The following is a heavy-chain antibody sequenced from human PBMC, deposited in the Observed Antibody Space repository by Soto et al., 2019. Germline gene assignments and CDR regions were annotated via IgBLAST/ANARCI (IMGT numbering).Heavy chain of an antibody. CDR1: GFTFSGSA. Sequence: GGSLRLSCAASGFTFSGSAMHWVRQASGKGLEWVGRIRSKANSYATAYAASVKGRFTISRDDSKNTAYLQMNSLKTEDTAVYYCRSGAGSERGGMDVWGQGTTVTVSS. CDR3: RSGAGSERGGMDV. D-gene: IGHD6-13*01. J-gene: IGHJ6*02. V-gene: IGHV3-73*01. CDR2: IRSKANSYAT.